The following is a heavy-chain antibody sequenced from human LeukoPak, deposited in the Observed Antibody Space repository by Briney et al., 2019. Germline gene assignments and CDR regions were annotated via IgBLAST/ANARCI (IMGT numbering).Heavy chain of an antibody. V-gene: IGHV1-2*02. J-gene: IGHJ4*02. Sequence: GASVKVSCKASGGTFSSYAISWVRQAPGQGLEWMGGINPNSGGTNYAQKFQGRVTMTRDTSISTAYMELSRLRSDDTAVYYCARLPQTYYYDSSGCLLDYWGQGTLVTVSS. CDR3: ARLPQTYYYDSSGCLLDY. CDR1: GGTFSSYA. CDR2: INPNSGGT. D-gene: IGHD3-22*01.